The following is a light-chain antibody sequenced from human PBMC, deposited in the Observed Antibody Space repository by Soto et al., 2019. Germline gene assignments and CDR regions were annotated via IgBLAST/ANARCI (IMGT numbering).Light chain of an antibody. CDR3: SSYTSSSTPL. CDR2: DVS. CDR1: SSDVGAYNY. J-gene: IGLJ2*01. V-gene: IGLV2-14*01. Sequence: QSALTQPASVSGSPGRSITISCTGTSSDVGAYNYVSWYQQYPGKAPKLMIYDVSNRPSGVSNRFSGSKSGNTASLTISGLQAEDEADYYCSSYTSSSTPLFGGGTKLTFL.